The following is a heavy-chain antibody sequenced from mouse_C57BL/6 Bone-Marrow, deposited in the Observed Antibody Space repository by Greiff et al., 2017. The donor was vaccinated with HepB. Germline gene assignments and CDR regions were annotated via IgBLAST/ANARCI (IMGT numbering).Heavy chain of an antibody. J-gene: IGHJ3*01. V-gene: IGHV14-4*01. CDR1: GFNIKDDY. CDR3: TTGWAWFAY. D-gene: IGHD3-3*01. Sequence: VQLQQSGAELVRPGASVKLSCTASGFNIKDDYMHWVKPRPEQGLAWMGWIDPENGDTEYASKFQGKATITADTSSNTAYLQLSSLTSEDTAVYYCTTGWAWFAYWGQGTLVTVSA. CDR2: IDPENGDT.